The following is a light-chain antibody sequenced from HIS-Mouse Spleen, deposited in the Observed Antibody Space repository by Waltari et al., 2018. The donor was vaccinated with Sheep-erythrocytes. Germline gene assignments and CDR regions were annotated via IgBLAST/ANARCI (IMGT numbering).Light chain of an antibody. Sequence: EIVMTQSPATLSVSPGERATLSCRASQSFSSHLAWYQQKPGQAPRLLIYGASTRSTGIPARFSGSVSGTEFTLTISSMQSEDFAVYYCQQYNNWPWTFGQGTKVEIK. V-gene: IGKV3-15*01. J-gene: IGKJ1*01. CDR1: QSFSSH. CDR3: QQYNNWPWT. CDR2: GAS.